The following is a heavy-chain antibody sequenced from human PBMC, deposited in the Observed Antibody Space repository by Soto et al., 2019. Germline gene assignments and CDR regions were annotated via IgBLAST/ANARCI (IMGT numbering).Heavy chain of an antibody. CDR3: ARNGGGAAIGSGWFDP. D-gene: IGHD6-13*01. V-gene: IGHV1-69*01. J-gene: IGHJ5*02. CDR1: GGNFSTSA. CDR2: IIPLCRTA. Sequence: QVQLVQSGAEVKKPGSSVKVSCKASGGNFSTSAISWVRQAPGQGLEWMGGIIPLCRTANYAQRCQGSVTITADDSTSTGYRELSSLRSEDTAVYYCARNGGGAAIGSGWFDPWGQGTLVTVSS.